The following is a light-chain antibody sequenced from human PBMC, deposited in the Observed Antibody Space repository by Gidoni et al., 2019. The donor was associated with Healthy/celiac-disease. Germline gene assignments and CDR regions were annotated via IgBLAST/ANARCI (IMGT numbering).Light chain of an antibody. CDR2: DAS. CDR3: QQRSNWPPET. J-gene: IGKJ1*01. Sequence: EIVLTQSPATLSLSPGERATLSCRASQSVSSYLAWYQQKPGQAPSLLSSDASNRATAIQARFSGSGSGTDFTLTISSLEPEDFAVYYCQQRSNWPPETFGQXTKVEIK. CDR1: QSVSSY. V-gene: IGKV3-11*01.